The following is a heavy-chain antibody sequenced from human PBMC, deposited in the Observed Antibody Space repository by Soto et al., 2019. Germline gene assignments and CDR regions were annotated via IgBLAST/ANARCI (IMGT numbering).Heavy chain of an antibody. Sequence: GGSLRLSCAASGFTFSSYAMSWVRQAPGKGLEWVSAISGSGGSTYYADSVKGRFTISRDNSKNTLYLQMNSLRAEDTAVYYCAKDPRKFVVVPAAIDYWGQGTLVTVSS. CDR3: AKDPRKFVVVPAAIDY. D-gene: IGHD2-2*01. J-gene: IGHJ4*02. CDR2: ISGSGGST. V-gene: IGHV3-23*01. CDR1: GFTFSSYA.